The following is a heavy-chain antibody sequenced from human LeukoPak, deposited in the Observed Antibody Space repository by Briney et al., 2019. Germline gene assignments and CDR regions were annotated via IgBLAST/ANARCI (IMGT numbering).Heavy chain of an antibody. V-gene: IGHV4-38-2*02. CDR2: IYHTGSS. D-gene: IGHD6-19*01. J-gene: IGHJ5*02. CDR3: AGSSGWSFYDLP. CDR1: GYSMRSGYY. Sequence: SETLSLTCTVSGYSMRSGYYWGWIRQSPGKGLEWIGSIYHTGSSYYNPSLKSRVTISVDTSKNQFSLKLSSVTAADTAVYYCAGSSGWSFYDLPWGQGTLVTVSS.